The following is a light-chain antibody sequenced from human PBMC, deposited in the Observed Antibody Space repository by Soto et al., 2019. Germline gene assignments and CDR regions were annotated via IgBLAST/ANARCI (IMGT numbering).Light chain of an antibody. CDR1: QGISSY. CDR3: QQYGSSAPIT. V-gene: IGKV1-8*01. CDR2: AAS. J-gene: IGKJ5*01. Sequence: AIRMTQSPSSFSASTGDRVTITCRASQGISSYLAWYQQKPGKAPKLLIYAASTLQSGVPSRFSGSGSGTDFTLTISRLEPEDFALYYCQQYGSSAPITFGQGTRLEIK.